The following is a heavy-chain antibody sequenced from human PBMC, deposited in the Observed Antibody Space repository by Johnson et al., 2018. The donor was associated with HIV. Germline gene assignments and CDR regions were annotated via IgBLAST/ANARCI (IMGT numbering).Heavy chain of an antibody. Sequence: VQLVESGGGVVQPGRSLRLSCAASGFTVSSNYMSWVRQAPGKGLEWVSVIYSGGSTYYADSVKGRFTISRDNSKNTLYLQMNSLRAEDTAVYYCARDRGRGGYSYGRGDAFDIWGQGTMVTVSS. V-gene: IGHV3-66*01. J-gene: IGHJ3*02. CDR2: IYSGGST. D-gene: IGHD5-18*01. CDR1: GFTVSSNY. CDR3: ARDRGRGGYSYGRGDAFDI.